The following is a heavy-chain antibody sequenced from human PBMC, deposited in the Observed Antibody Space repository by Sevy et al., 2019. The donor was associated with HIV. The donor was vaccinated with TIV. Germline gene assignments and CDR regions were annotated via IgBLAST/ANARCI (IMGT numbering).Heavy chain of an antibody. CDR3: AGEEAARHSPFDY. CDR2: ISSSSSTI. Sequence: GGSLRLSCAASGFTFSSYSMNWVRQAPGKGLEWVSYISSSSSTIYYADSVKGRFTISRDNAKNPLYLQMKSLRDEDTAVYYCAGEEAARHSPFDYWGQGTLVTVSS. V-gene: IGHV3-48*02. J-gene: IGHJ4*02. D-gene: IGHD6-6*01. CDR1: GFTFSSYS.